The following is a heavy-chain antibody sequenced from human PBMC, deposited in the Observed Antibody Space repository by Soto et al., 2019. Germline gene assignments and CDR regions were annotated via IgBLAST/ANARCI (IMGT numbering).Heavy chain of an antibody. J-gene: IGHJ3*02. CDR2: IWYDGSNK. D-gene: IGHD6-19*01. Sequence: PEGSLRVSCAASGFTCSSYGMHWVRQAPGKGLEWVAVIWYDGSNKYYADSVKGRFTISRDNSKNTLYLQMNSLRAEDTAVYYCARDPQWLVSRLFNGDAFDIWGQGTMVTVSS. CDR1: GFTCSSYG. CDR3: ARDPQWLVSRLFNGDAFDI. V-gene: IGHV3-33*01.